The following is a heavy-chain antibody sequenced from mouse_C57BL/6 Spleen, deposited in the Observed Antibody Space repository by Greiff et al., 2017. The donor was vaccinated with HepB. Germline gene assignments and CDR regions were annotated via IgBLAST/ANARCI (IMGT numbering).Heavy chain of an antibody. Sequence: EVMLVESGGDLVKPGGSLKLSCAASGFTFSSYGMSWVRQTPDKRLEWVATISSGGSYTFYPDSVKGRFTISRDKAKNTLYLQMRSLKSEDTAMYDCARQGSYGSSYALDYWGQGTTLTVSS. CDR2: ISSGGSYT. CDR3: ARQGSYGSSYALDY. V-gene: IGHV5-6*01. D-gene: IGHD1-1*01. CDR1: GFTFSSYG. J-gene: IGHJ2*01.